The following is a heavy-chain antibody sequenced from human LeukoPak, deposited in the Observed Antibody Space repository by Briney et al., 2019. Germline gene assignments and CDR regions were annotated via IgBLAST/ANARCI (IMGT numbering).Heavy chain of an antibody. J-gene: IGHJ4*02. CDR2: ISSSSSTI. Sequence: SGGPLRLSCAASGFTFSSYSMNWVRQAPGKGLEWVSYISSSSSTIYYADSVKGRFTISRDNAKNSLYLQMNSLRAEDTAVYYCARDVVRGVPPRGQGTLVTVSS. V-gene: IGHV3-48*01. D-gene: IGHD3-10*01. CDR1: GFTFSSYS. CDR3: ARDVVRGVPP.